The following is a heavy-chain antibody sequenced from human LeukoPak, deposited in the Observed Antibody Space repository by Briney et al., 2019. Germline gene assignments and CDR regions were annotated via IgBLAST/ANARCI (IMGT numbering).Heavy chain of an antibody. CDR1: GGSISSSTYY. CDR2: IYYSGST. V-gene: IGHV4-39*01. D-gene: IGHD3-3*01. Sequence: SETLSLTCTVSGGSISSSTYYWGWIRQPPAKGLEWIGSIYYSGSTYYNPPLKSRVTMSVDTSKNQFSLKLSSVTAADTAVYYCARHSTPLRFSNWFDPWGQGNLVTVSS. CDR3: ARHSTPLRFSNWFDP. J-gene: IGHJ5*02.